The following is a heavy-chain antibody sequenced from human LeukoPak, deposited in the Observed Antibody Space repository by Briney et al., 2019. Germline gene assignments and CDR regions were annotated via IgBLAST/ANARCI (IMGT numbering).Heavy chain of an antibody. V-gene: IGHV4-34*01. Sequence: SETLSLTCAVYGGSFSGYYWSWIRQPPGKGLEWIGEINHSGSTNYNPSLKSRVTISVDTSKNQFSLKLSSVTAADTAVYYCARDPFNYYESSGLDYWGQGTLVTVSS. J-gene: IGHJ4*02. CDR3: ARDPFNYYESSGLDY. CDR2: INHSGST. CDR1: GGSFSGYY. D-gene: IGHD3-22*01.